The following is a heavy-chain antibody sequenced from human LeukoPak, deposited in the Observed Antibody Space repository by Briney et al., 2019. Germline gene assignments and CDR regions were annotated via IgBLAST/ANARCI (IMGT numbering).Heavy chain of an antibody. CDR2: ISGSGGST. Sequence: GGSLRLSCAASGFTFSSYAMSWVRQAPGKGLEWVSAISGSGGSTYYADSVKGRFTISRDNSKNTLYLQMTSLRAEDTAVYYCAKDAPAYYYDSSGYQGLFDYWGQGTLVTVSS. D-gene: IGHD3-22*01. V-gene: IGHV3-23*01. CDR1: GFTFSSYA. CDR3: AKDAPAYYYDSSGYQGLFDY. J-gene: IGHJ4*02.